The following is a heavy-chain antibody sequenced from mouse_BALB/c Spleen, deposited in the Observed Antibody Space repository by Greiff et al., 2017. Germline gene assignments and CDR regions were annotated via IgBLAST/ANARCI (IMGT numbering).Heavy chain of an antibody. V-gene: IGHV5-6-5*01. CDR1: GFTFSSYA. Sequence: DVKLVESGGGLVKPGGSLKLSCAASGFTFSSYAMSWVRQTPEKRLEWVASISSGGSTYYPDSVKGRFTISRDNARNILYLQMSSLRSEDTAMYYCAREARITTVDAMDYWGQGTSVTVSS. CDR2: ISSGGST. CDR3: AREARITTVDAMDY. J-gene: IGHJ4*01. D-gene: IGHD1-1*01.